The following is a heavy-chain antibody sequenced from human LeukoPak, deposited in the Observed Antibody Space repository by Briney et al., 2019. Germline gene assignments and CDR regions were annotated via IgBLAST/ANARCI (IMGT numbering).Heavy chain of an antibody. CDR2: IWYDGSNK. Sequence: GGSLGLSCAASGFTFSSYGMHWVRQAPGKGLEWVAVIWYDGSNKYYADSVKGRFTISRDNSKNTLYLQMNSLRAEDTAVYYCPRKYDSSGYFDYWGRGTLVTVSS. D-gene: IGHD3-22*01. V-gene: IGHV3-33*01. CDR1: GFTFSSYG. J-gene: IGHJ4*02. CDR3: PRKYDSSGYFDY.